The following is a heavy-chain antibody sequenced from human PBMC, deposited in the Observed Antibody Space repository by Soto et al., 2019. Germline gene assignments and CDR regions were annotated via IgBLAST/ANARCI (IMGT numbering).Heavy chain of an antibody. V-gene: IGHV4-34*01. CDR2: INHSGST. CDR3: ARGVSSTPLITIDY. J-gene: IGHJ4*02. D-gene: IGHD3-10*01. CDR1: GGSFSGYY. Sequence: SETLSLTCAVYGGSFSGYYWSWIRQPPGKGLEWIGEINHSGSTNYNPSLKSRVTISVDTSKNQFSLKLSSVTAADTAVYYCARGVSSTPLITIDYWGQGTLVTVSS.